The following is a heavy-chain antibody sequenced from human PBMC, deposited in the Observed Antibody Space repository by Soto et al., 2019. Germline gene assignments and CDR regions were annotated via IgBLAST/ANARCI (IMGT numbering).Heavy chain of an antibody. V-gene: IGHV2-5*02. CDR3: AHRGYSYDPFDY. J-gene: IGHJ4*02. CDR1: GFSLSTTEVG. CDR2: IYWDDDK. D-gene: IGHD5-18*01. Sequence: QITLKESGPTLVKPTQTLTLTCTFSGFSLSTTEVGVGWIRQPPGKALEWLAHIYWDDDKCYSPSLKSRPTNTKDTSKDQVVLTMPNMDPVDTATYYCAHRGYSYDPFDYWGQGTLVTVSS.